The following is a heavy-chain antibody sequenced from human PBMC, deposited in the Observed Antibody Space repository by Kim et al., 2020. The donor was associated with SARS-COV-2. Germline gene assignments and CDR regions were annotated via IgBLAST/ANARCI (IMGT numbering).Heavy chain of an antibody. V-gene: IGHV1-24*01. CDR1: GYTLTELS. CDR2: FDPEDGET. Sequence: ASVKVSCKVSGYTLTELSMHWVRQAPGKGLEWMGGFDPEDGETIYAQKFQGRVTMTEDTSTDTAYMELSSLRSEDTAVYYCATRQQLPPYNWFDPWGQGTLVTVSS. CDR3: ATRQQLPPYNWFDP. J-gene: IGHJ5*02. D-gene: IGHD6-13*01.